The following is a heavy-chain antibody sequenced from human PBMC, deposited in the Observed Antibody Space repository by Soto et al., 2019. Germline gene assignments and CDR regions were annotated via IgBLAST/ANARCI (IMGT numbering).Heavy chain of an antibody. V-gene: IGHV1-69*13. CDR1: GGTFSSYA. D-gene: IGHD6-13*01. J-gene: IGHJ4*02. Sequence: SVKVSCKASGGTFSSYAISWVRQAPGQGLEWMGGIIPIFGTANYAQKFQGRLTITADESTSTAYMELSSLRSEDTAVYYCARVDGYRSSWLPWAYDYWGQGILVTVS. CDR2: IIPIFGTA. CDR3: ARVDGYRSSWLPWAYDY.